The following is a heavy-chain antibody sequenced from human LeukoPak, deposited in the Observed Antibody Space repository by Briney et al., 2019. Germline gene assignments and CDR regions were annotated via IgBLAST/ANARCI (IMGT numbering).Heavy chain of an antibody. Sequence: ASVKVSCKASGYTFTSYGISWVRQAPGQGLEWMGWISAYNGNTNYAQKFQGRVTMTTDTSTSTAYMELRSLRSDDTAVYYCARGSTARYYYDSSGYYRGAVDYWGQGTLVTISS. CDR1: GYTFTSYG. J-gene: IGHJ4*02. CDR2: ISAYNGNT. CDR3: ARGSTARYYYDSSGYYRGAVDY. V-gene: IGHV1-18*01. D-gene: IGHD3-22*01.